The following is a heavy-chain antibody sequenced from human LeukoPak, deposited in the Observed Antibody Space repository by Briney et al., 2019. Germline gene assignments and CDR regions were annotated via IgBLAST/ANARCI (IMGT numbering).Heavy chain of an antibody. V-gene: IGHV4-39*07. D-gene: IGHD5-12*01. J-gene: IGHJ6*03. CDR1: GGSISSSSYY. CDR2: IYYSGST. Sequence: PSETLSLTCTVSGGSISSSSYYWGWIRQPPGKGLEWIGSIYYSGSTNYNPSLKSRVTISVDTSKNQFSLKLSSVTAADTAVYYCARVDIVATDYYYYYMDVWGKGTTVTVSS. CDR3: ARVDIVATDYYYYYMDV.